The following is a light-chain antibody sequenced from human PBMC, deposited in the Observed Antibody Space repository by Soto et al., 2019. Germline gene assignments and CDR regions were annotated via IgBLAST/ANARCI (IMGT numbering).Light chain of an antibody. CDR1: QSINSW. CDR3: QQYEIYPIT. CDR2: KAS. J-gene: IGKJ5*01. V-gene: IGKV1-5*03. Sequence: DLQMTQSPSNLSASVGDRVTITCRASQSINSWLAWYQQKPGKAPKLLIYKASSLESGVPSRFSGSGSGTEFTLTISSLQPDDFAAYYCQQYEIYPITFGQGTRLEIK.